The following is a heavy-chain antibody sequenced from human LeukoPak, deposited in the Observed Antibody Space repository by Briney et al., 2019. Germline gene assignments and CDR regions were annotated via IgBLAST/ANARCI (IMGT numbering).Heavy chain of an antibody. CDR2: VSWDGGDT. D-gene: IGHD4-17*01. J-gene: IGHJ6*03. Sequence: GGSLRLSCAVSGFKFDEYGMHWARQAPGKGLEWLSFVSWDGGDTYYADSVTGRFSISRDNSKHSLYLQMKNLRPEASAFYYCGRDSAYGDYGTFFYYYMDVWGKGTTVTVSS. V-gene: IGHV3-43D*03. CDR1: GFKFDEYG. CDR3: GRDSAYGDYGTFFYYYMDV.